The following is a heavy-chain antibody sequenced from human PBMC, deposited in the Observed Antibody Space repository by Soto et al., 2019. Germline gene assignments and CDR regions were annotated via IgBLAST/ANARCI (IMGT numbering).Heavy chain of an antibody. CDR2: IIPVFDKA. CDR3: ARLRRDWGDAFDL. D-gene: IGHD3-16*01. CDR1: GGSFGSSA. J-gene: IGHJ3*01. Sequence: VQLVQSGADVKKPGSSVKVSCKASGGSFGSSAISWVRQAPAQGLEWMGEIIPVFDKANYAQNFQGRLTITADEPTGTVFMQLSSLRSEDTAVYFCARLRRDWGDAFDLWGLGTLVTVSS. V-gene: IGHV1-69*01.